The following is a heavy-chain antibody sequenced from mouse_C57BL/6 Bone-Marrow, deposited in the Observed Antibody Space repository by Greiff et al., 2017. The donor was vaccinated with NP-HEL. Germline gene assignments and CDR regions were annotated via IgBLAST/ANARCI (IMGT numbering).Heavy chain of an antibody. Sequence: VMLVESGPGLVQPSQSLSITCTVSGFSLTSYGVHWVRQSPGKGLEWLGVIWRGGSTDYNAAFMSRISITKDNSKSQVFFKMNSLQADDTAIYYCAKFYDGYYYYAMDYWGQGTSVTVSS. CDR3: AKFYDGYYYYAMDY. D-gene: IGHD2-3*01. V-gene: IGHV2-5*01. CDR2: IWRGGST. CDR1: GFSLTSYG. J-gene: IGHJ4*01.